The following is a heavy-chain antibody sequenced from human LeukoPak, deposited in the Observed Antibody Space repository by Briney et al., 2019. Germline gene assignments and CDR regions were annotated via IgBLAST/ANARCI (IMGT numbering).Heavy chain of an antibody. CDR3: AKGGWEMATYYFDH. CDR1: GFTLTTYG. D-gene: IGHD5-24*01. V-gene: IGHV3-30*18. J-gene: IGHJ4*02. CDR2: ISSDGSRK. Sequence: PGGSLRLSCAASGFTLTTYGMHWVRQAPGKGLEWVAIISSDGSRKDFANSVKGRLTISRDNSKNTLYLQMNSVRAEDTAVYYCAKGGWEMATYYFDHWGQGTLVTVSS.